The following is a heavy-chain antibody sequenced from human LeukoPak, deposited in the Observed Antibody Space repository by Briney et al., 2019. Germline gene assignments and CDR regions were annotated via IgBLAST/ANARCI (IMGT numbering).Heavy chain of an antibody. CDR3: VRDGEGVAISVNYWFDP. Sequence: ASVKVSCKPSGYTFTSYALSWVRQAPGQGLEWMGWISTYSGNTNYAQKLQGRITMTIETSTSTAYMELRSLRSDDTAVYYCVRDGEGVAISVNYWFDPWGQGTLVTVSS. CDR1: GYTFTSYA. D-gene: IGHD3-10*01. V-gene: IGHV1-18*01. CDR2: ISTYSGNT. J-gene: IGHJ5*02.